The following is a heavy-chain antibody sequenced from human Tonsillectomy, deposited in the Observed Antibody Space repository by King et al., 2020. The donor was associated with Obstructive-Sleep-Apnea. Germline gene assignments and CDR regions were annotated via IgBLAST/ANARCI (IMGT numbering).Heavy chain of an antibody. D-gene: IGHD2-2*01. J-gene: IGHJ4*02. V-gene: IGHV3-33*01. Sequence: VQLVESGGGVVQPGRSLRLSCVASGFTFSSYGMHWVRQAPGKGLEWVAVIWYDRSNKYYADSVKGRFTISRDNSKNTLDLHMNSLRAEDTAPSYCERDIVQYCGSTNRHPPGYNYWGQGTLGTVSS. CDR2: IWYDRSNK. CDR1: GFTFSSYG. CDR3: ERDIVQYCGSTNRHPPGYNY.